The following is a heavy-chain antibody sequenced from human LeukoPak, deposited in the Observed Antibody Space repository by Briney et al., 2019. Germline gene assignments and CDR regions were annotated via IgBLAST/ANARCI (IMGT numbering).Heavy chain of an antibody. CDR1: GYSISSGYY. CDR3: ARTDSYAKILDY. CDR2: IYYSGST. Sequence: SETLSLTCSVSGYSISSGYYWGWIRQPPGKGLEWIGSIYYSGSTYYNPSLKSRVTISVDTSKNQFSLKLSSVTAADTAVYYCARTDSYAKILDYWGQGTLVTVSS. V-gene: IGHV4-38-2*02. D-gene: IGHD5-18*01. J-gene: IGHJ4*02.